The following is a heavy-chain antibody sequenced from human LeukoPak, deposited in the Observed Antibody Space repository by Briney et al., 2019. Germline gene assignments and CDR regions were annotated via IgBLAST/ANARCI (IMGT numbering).Heavy chain of an antibody. V-gene: IGHV4-59*12. D-gene: IGHD5-12*01. CDR1: GGSFSGYY. CDR3: ARDLGLRFLDV. Sequence: SETLSLTCAVYGGSFSGYYWSWIRQPPGKELEWIGYISYSGSTNYNPSLKSRVTISVDTSKNQFSLKLSSVTAADTAVYYCARDLGLRFLDVWGQGTTVTVSS. J-gene: IGHJ6*02. CDR2: ISYSGST.